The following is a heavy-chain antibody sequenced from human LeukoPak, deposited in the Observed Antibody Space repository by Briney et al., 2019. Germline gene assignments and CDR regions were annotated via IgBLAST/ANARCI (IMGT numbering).Heavy chain of an antibody. CDR1: GYTFTSYG. CDR3: ARRIAVAGTTNPPFDY. V-gene: IGHV1-18*01. CDR2: ISAYNGNT. D-gene: IGHD6-19*01. Sequence: GASVKVSCKASGYTFTSYGISWVRQAPGQGLEWMGWISAYNGNTNYAQKLQGRVTMTTDTSTSTAYMELRGLRSDDTAVYYCARRIAVAGTTNPPFDYWGQGTLVTVSS. J-gene: IGHJ4*02.